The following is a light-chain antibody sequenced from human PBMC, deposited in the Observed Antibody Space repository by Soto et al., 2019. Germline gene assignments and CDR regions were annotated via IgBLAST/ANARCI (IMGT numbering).Light chain of an antibody. CDR2: GVS. CDR3: CSYVDTDTWV. CDR1: SSDVGFYNY. J-gene: IGLJ3*02. V-gene: IGLV2-11*01. Sequence: QSVLTQPASVSGSPGQSITISCTGTSSDVGFYNYVSWYQQQHPGKAPKLMISGVSERPSGVPDRFSGSKSGNTASLTISGLQAEDEADYYCCSYVDTDTWVFGGGTKLTVL.